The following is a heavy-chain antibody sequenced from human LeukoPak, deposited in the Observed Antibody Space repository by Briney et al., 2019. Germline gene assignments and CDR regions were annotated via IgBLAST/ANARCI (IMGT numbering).Heavy chain of an antibody. V-gene: IGHV3-30*18. Sequence: PGGSLRLSCAASGFTFSSYGMHWVRQAPGKGLEWVAVISYDGSNKYYADSVKGRFTISRDNSKNTLYLQMNSLRAEDTAVYYCAKSEEEEASDYWGQGTLVTVSS. CDR2: ISYDGSNK. CDR1: GFTFSSYG. CDR3: AKSEEEEASDY. J-gene: IGHJ4*02.